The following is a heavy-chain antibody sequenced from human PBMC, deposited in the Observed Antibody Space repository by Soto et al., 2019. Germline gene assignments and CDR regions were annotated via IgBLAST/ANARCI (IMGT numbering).Heavy chain of an antibody. CDR3: ARDLGYYDSSGYFDY. V-gene: IGHV3-7*03. D-gene: IGHD3-22*01. CDR1: GLTFTTYW. CDR2: IKQDGSEK. J-gene: IGHJ4*02. Sequence: GGSLRLSCVASGLTFTTYWMTWVRQAPGKGLEWVANIKQDGSEKYYVDSVKGRFTISRDDAENSLYLQMNSLRAEDTAVYYCARDLGYYDSSGYFDYWGQGTLVTVSS.